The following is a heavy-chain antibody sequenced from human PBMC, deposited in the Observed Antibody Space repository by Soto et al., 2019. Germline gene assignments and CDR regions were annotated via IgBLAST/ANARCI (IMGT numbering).Heavy chain of an antibody. CDR2: VYHTGNT. D-gene: IGHD1-20*01. J-gene: IGHJ4*02. Sequence: QVQRQESGPGLVKPSEPLSLTCTVSGVSITPYYWTWIRHPPGKGLEWIGYVYHTGNTYYNPSLKSRVTISLDTSKNQVSLRLKSVTAADTAVYYCAREQYNWKLWGQGTLVTVSS. V-gene: IGHV4-59*01. CDR1: GVSITPYY. CDR3: AREQYNWKL.